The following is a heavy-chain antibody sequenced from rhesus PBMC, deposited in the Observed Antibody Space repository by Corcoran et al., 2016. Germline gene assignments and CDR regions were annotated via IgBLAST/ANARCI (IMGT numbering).Heavy chain of an antibody. Sequence: QVQLVQSGAEVKKPGASVKVSCKASGFTFGSYAISWVRQAPGQGLEWMGVIIPLVGGTNYAEKFQGRVTITADTSTSTAYMELSSLRSEDTAVYYCARGVWFGIAAAGIVLDAFDFWGQGLRVTVSS. CDR1: GFTFGSYA. D-gene: IGHD6-25*01. J-gene: IGHJ3*01. CDR2: IIPLVGGT. V-gene: IGHV1-198*02. CDR3: ARGVWFGIAAAGIVLDAFDF.